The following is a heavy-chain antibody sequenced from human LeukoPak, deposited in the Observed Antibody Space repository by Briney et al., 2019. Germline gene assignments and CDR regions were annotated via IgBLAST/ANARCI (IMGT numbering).Heavy chain of an antibody. CDR3: AGGYAFDV. CDR1: GDSVSNNNGA. Sequence: SQTLALTCAISGDSVSNNNGAWNWIRQSPSRGLELLGRTYYRSQWHNDYARSVMSRISVEPDTNKNQCSLHLSSVTPDDTAVYYCAGGYAFDVWGQGTMVTVSS. CDR2: TYYRSQWHN. J-gene: IGHJ3*01. V-gene: IGHV6-1*01.